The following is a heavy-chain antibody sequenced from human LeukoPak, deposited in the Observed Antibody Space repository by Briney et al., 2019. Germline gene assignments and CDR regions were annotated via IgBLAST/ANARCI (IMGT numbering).Heavy chain of an antibody. Sequence: GASVKVSCKASGYTFTSYDINWVRQATGQGLEWMGWMNPNSGNTGYAQKFQGRVTMTRNTSISTAYMELSSLRSEDTAVYYCARGPNYYDSSGYRPVDYWGQGTLVTVSS. CDR1: GYTFTSYD. V-gene: IGHV1-8*01. J-gene: IGHJ4*02. D-gene: IGHD3-22*01. CDR3: ARGPNYYDSSGYRPVDY. CDR2: MNPNSGNT.